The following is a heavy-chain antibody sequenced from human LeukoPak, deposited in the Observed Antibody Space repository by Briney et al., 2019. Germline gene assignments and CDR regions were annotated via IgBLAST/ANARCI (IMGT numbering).Heavy chain of an antibody. J-gene: IGHJ3*02. Sequence: SETLSLTCTVSGGSISSSSYYWGWIRQPPGKGLEWIGSIYYSGSTYYNPSLKSRVTISVDTSKNQFSLKLSSVTAADTAVYYCARVDIVVVLRAFGIWGQGTMVTVSS. V-gene: IGHV4-39*07. CDR3: ARVDIVVVLRAFGI. D-gene: IGHD2-15*01. CDR2: IYYSGST. CDR1: GGSISSSSYY.